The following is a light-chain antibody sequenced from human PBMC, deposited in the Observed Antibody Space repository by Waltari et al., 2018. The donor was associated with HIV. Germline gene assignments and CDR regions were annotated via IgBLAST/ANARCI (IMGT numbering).Light chain of an antibody. V-gene: IGLV3-25*03. CDR2: KDT. CDR3: QSADSNSNWV. Sequence: SFELTQPPSVSVSPGQTARITCSGDGLQGRYAYWYQQKPGQAPVLVIYKDTERPSGIPKRFSGSSSGTIVMLTITGVQAEDEADYYCQSADSNSNWVFGGGTKLTVL. J-gene: IGLJ3*02. CDR1: GLQGRY.